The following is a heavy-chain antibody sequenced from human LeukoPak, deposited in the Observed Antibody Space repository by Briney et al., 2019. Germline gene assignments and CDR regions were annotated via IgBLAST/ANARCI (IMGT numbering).Heavy chain of an antibody. Sequence: GASVKVSCTAAGYTFTSYDINWVRQATGQGLEWMGWMNPNSGNTGYAQKFQGRVTITRNTSISTAYMELSSLRSEDTAVYYCAIHSGSYGGFDYWGQGTLVTVSS. V-gene: IGHV1-8*03. D-gene: IGHD1-26*01. J-gene: IGHJ4*02. CDR2: MNPNSGNT. CDR1: GYTFTSYD. CDR3: AIHSGSYGGFDY.